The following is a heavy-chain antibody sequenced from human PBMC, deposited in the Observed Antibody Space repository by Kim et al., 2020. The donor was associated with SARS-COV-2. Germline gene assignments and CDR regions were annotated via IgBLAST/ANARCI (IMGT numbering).Heavy chain of an antibody. V-gene: IGHV3-7*03. CDR2: INEDGSER. CDR3: ATDGDG. J-gene: IGHJ6*02. CDR1: GFTFSDEW. Sequence: GGSLRLSCAASGFTFSDEWMNWVRQAPGKGLEPVANINEDGSERYYVDSVRGRFTISRDNARNSLYLQMDSLRAEDTAVYYCATDGDGWGQGTTVTVSS.